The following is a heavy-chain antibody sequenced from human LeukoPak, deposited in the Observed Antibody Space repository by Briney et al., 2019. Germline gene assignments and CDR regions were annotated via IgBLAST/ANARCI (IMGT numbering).Heavy chain of an antibody. D-gene: IGHD6-13*01. Sequence: SETLSLTCAVYGGSFSGYYWSWIRQPPGKGLEWIGEINHSGSTNYNPSLKSRVTISVDTSKNQFSLRLSSVTAADTAVYYCARGRPGIAAAVTPLNWFDPWGQGTLVTVSS. J-gene: IGHJ5*02. CDR2: INHSGST. CDR1: GGSFSGYY. CDR3: ARGRPGIAAAVTPLNWFDP. V-gene: IGHV4-34*01.